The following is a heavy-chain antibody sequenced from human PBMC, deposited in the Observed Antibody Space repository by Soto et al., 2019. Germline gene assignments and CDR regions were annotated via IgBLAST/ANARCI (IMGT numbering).Heavy chain of an antibody. V-gene: IGHV3-64D*06. CDR3: VKVSGYCTGGSCFSYFDY. Sequence: GGSLRLSCSGSGFTFSHHSLYWVRQPPGKGLQCVSSISGSRGNIYYAESVKGRFTISRDNSKNTLYLQMTSLSSEDSAVYYCVKVSGYCTGGSCFSYFDYWGQGTLVTVS. J-gene: IGHJ4*02. D-gene: IGHD2-15*01. CDR1: GFTFSHHS. CDR2: ISGSRGNI.